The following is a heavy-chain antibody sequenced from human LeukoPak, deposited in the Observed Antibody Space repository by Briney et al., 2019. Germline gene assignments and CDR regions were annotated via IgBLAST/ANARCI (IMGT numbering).Heavy chain of an antibody. Sequence: GGSLRLSCAASGFTFSSYSMNWVRQAPGKGLEWVSSISSSSSYIYYADSVKGRFTISRDNAKNSLYLQMSSLSAEDTAVYYCTRVLIGCARYFDLWGRGTLLTVSS. V-gene: IGHV3-21*01. D-gene: IGHD3-16*01. CDR3: TRVLIGCARYFDL. CDR2: ISSSSSYI. CDR1: GFTFSSYS. J-gene: IGHJ2*01.